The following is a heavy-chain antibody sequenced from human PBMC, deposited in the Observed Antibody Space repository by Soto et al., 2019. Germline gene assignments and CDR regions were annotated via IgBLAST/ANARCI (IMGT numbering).Heavy chain of an antibody. CDR1: AYTCTDYY. CDR2: INPNSGGS. CDR3: ARALPEIRMMEGGSFDP. V-gene: IGHV1-2*02. J-gene: IGHJ5*02. D-gene: IGHD1-1*01. Sequence: ASVKVSCKASAYTCTDYYIHCVLQSPLQWLEWMGWINPNSGGSYFAQKFLGRVTMTRDTSITTAYMELSRLRSDDTAVYYCARALPEIRMMEGGSFDPWGQGTVVTVSS.